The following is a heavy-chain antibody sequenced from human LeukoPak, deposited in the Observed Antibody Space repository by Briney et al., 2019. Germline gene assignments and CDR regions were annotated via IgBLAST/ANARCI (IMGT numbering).Heavy chain of an antibody. CDR2: ISYDGSNK. J-gene: IGHJ4*02. V-gene: IGHV3-30*04. Sequence: PGGSLRLSCAASGFTFSSYAMHWVRQAPGKGLEWVAVISYDGSNKYYADSVKGRFTISRDNSKNTLYLQMNSLRAEDTAVYYCAREYGGTMVRGVIKQGGGFDYWGQGTLVTVSS. D-gene: IGHD3-10*01. CDR3: AREYGGTMVRGVIKQGGGFDY. CDR1: GFTFSSYA.